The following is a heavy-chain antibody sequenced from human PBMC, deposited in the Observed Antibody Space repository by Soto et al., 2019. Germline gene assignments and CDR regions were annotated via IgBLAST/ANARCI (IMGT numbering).Heavy chain of an antibody. V-gene: IGHV3-23*01. D-gene: IGHD1-26*01. CDR2: ISASGGTT. J-gene: IGHJ5*02. Sequence: PGGSLRLSCVASGFTFSTYGMNWVRQVPGKGLEWVAGISASGGTTYYAESVKGRFTISRDNVKNTVYLEMNNLRVDDTAVYYCARDKTQGAGWFDPWGRGTLVTVSS. CDR3: ARDKTQGAGWFDP. CDR1: GFTFSTYG.